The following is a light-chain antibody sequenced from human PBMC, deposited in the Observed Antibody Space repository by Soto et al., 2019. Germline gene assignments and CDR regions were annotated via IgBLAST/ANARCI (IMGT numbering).Light chain of an antibody. V-gene: IGKV3-20*01. CDR1: QSVSSSY. CDR3: QQDGSSPT. Sequence: EIVLTQSPGTLSLSPGERATLSCRASQSVSSSYLAWYQQKPGQAPRLLIYDASSRATGIPDRFSGSGSGTDFTLTISRMEPGDFAVYYCQQDGSSPTCGQGTKVEIK. J-gene: IGKJ1*01. CDR2: DAS.